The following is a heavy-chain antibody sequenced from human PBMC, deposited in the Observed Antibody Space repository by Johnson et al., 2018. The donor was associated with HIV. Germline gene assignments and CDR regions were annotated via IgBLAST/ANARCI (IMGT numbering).Heavy chain of an antibody. J-gene: IGHJ3*02. CDR3: ARGWFGVLDAFDI. CDR2: ISYDGSNK. D-gene: IGHD3-10*01. CDR1: GFTFSSYG. V-gene: IGHV3-30*03. Sequence: QVQLVESGGGVVQPGRSLRLSCAASGFTFSSYGMHWVRQAPGKGLEWVAVISYDGSNKYYADSVKGRFTISRDNSKNSLYLQMNSLRAEDTALYYCARGWFGVLDAFDIWGQGTMVTVSS.